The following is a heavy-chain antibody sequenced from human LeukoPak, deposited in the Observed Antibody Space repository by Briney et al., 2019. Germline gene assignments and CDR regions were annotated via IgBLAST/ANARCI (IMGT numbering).Heavy chain of an antibody. D-gene: IGHD3/OR15-3a*01. Sequence: GGSLRLSXAASGFTFRSYEMNWVRQAPGKGLEWVADISSSGSTIKYADSVKGRFTISRDNAKNSLYLQMNSLRAEDTAVYYCARLARSLDLWGQGTLVTVSS. CDR3: ARLARSLDL. V-gene: IGHV3-48*03. CDR1: GFTFRSYE. J-gene: IGHJ4*02. CDR2: ISSSGSTI.